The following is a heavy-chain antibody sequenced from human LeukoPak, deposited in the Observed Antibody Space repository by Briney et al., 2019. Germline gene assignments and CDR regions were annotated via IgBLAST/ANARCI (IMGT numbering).Heavy chain of an antibody. CDR2: INHSGST. V-gene: IGHV4-34*01. CDR1: GGSFSGYY. J-gene: IGHJ4*02. D-gene: IGHD6-19*01. Sequence: PSETLSLTCAVYGGSFSGYYWSWIRQPPGKGLEWIGEINHSGSTNYNPSHKSRVTISVDTSKNQFSLKLSSVTAADTAVYYCAALGPYSSGWYVGYWGQGTLVTVSS. CDR3: AALGPYSSGWYVGY.